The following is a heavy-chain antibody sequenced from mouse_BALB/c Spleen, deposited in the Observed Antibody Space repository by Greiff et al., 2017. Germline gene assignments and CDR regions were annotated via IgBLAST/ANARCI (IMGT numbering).Heavy chain of an antibody. V-gene: IGHV5-4*02. Sequence: DVKLVESGGGLVKPGGSLKLSCAASGFTFSDYYMYWVRQTPEKRLEWVATISDGGSYTYYPDSVKGRFTISRDNAKNNLYLQMSSLKSEDTAMYYCARDGSMDYWGQGTSVTVSS. J-gene: IGHJ4*01. CDR1: GFTFSDYY. CDR2: ISDGGSYT. CDR3: ARDGSMDY.